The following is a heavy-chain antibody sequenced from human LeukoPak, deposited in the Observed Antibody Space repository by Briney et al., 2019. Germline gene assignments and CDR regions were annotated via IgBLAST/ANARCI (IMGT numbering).Heavy chain of an antibody. J-gene: IGHJ4*02. CDR1: GGTFSSYA. Sequence: SVKASCKASGGTFSSYAISWVRQAPGQGLEWMGGIIPIFGTANYAQKFQGRVTITADESTSTAYMELSSLRSEDTAVYYCASGYCSGGSCYSADYWGQGTLVTVSS. CDR2: IIPIFGTA. D-gene: IGHD2-15*01. V-gene: IGHV1-69*01. CDR3: ASGYCSGGSCYSADY.